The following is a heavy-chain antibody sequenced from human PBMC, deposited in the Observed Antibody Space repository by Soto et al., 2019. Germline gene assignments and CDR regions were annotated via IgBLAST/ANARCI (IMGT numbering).Heavy chain of an antibody. J-gene: IGHJ4*02. CDR2: IVPIVDTS. CDR3: VRVVAIPGYPDH. D-gene: IGHD5-12*01. V-gene: IGHV1-69*12. CDR1: GGTFSSYA. Sequence: QVQLVQSGAEVRQPASSVKVSCKTSGGTFSSYAISWVRQAPGQGLEWMGGIVPIVDTSTYAQKFQGRVTITADESTSTVHMELSSLRSDDTAVYYCVRVVAIPGYPDHWGQGTLVTVSS.